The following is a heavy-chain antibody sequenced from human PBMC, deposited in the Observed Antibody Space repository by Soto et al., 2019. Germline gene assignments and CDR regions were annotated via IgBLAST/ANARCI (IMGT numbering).Heavy chain of an antibody. V-gene: IGHV4-59*01. CDR3: ARVGYSDYYYHAMDV. CDR2: IDYSGST. D-gene: IGHD4-4*01. J-gene: IGHJ6*02. CDR1: GGSTNSYY. Sequence: QVQLQESGPGLVKPSETLSLTCTVSGGSTNSYYWSWIRQPPGKGLEWIGYIDYSGSTNYNPSLKSRVIISVDTSKNQRSLKLSSVTAADTAVYYCARVGYSDYYYHAMDVWGQGTTVTVSS.